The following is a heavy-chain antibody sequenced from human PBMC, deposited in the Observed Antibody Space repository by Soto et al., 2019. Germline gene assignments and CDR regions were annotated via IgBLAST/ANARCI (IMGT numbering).Heavy chain of an antibody. CDR1: GGSVTTYY. Sequence: QVQLQGSGPGLVKPSETLSLTCTVFGGSVTTYYWTWIRQPPGKGPEWIGFTSHSGSTNYNPSLKSRITXTVXTXTNQFSLKLNSVTAADTAVYYCVTGSGSSTSDAFDIWDRGTMVTVSS. D-gene: IGHD3-10*01. J-gene: IGHJ3*02. CDR3: VTGSGSSTSDAFDI. CDR2: TSHSGST. V-gene: IGHV4-59*02.